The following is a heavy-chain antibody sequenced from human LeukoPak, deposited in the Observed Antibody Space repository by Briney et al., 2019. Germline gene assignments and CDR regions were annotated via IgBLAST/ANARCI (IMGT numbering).Heavy chain of an antibody. D-gene: IGHD2-15*01. CDR3: AKNGGDSRYSATAY. CDR2: ISGSGKIT. J-gene: IGHJ4*02. Sequence: RTGGSLRLSCAASGFTFSNYAMSWVRQAPGKGLEWVTEISGSGKITYYADSVKGRFTISRGNSKNTLYLQMNSLRAGDTAVYYCAKNGGDSRYSATAYWGQGTLVTVSS. CDR1: GFTFSNYA. V-gene: IGHV3-23*01.